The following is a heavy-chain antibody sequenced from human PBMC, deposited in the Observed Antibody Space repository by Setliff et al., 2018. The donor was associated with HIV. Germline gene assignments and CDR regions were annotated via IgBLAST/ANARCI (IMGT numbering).Heavy chain of an antibody. CDR2: IDSSGTT. CDR3: ARDRHSSGLGSYGP. V-gene: IGHV4-4*07. CDR1: GGSFGVYR. D-gene: IGHD3-10*01. Sequence: SETLSLTCTISGGSFGVYRWSWIRQSAGRGLEWIGRIDSSGTTDYKPSLKGGVAISVETSRNQFSLRVTSVTAADTDVYFCARDRHSSGLGSYGPWGPGILVTVSS. J-gene: IGHJ5*02.